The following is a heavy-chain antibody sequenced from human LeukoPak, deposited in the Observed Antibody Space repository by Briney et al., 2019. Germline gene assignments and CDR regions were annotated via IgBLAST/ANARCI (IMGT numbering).Heavy chain of an antibody. CDR1: GGSISSSSYY. V-gene: IGHV4-39*07. CDR2: IYYSGST. J-gene: IGHJ3*02. D-gene: IGHD3-9*01. CDR3: ASLDILTGYAFDI. Sequence: SETLSLTCTVSGGSISSSSYYWGWIRQPPGKGLEWIGSIYYSGSTYYNPSLKSRVTISVDTSKNQFSLKLSSVTAADTAVYYCASLDILTGYAFDIWGQGTMVTVSS.